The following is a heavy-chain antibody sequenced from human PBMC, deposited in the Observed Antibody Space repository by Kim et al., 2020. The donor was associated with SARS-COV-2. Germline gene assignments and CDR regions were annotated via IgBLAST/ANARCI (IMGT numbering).Heavy chain of an antibody. CDR3: ARPESVYYYGSGSYYDHKEVWFDP. CDR2: IYYSGST. Sequence: SETLSLTCTVSGGSISSSSYYWGWIRQPPGKGLEWIGSIYYSGSTYYNPSLKSRVTISVDTSKNQFSLKLSSVTAADTAVYYCARPESVYYYGSGSYYDHKEVWFDPWGQGTLVTVSS. J-gene: IGHJ5*02. V-gene: IGHV4-39*01. D-gene: IGHD3-10*01. CDR1: GGSISSSSYY.